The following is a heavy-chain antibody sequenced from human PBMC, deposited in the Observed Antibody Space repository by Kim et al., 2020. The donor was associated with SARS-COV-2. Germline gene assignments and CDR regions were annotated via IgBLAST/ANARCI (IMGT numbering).Heavy chain of an antibody. CDR2: INPGGGST. V-gene: IGHV1-46*01. D-gene: IGHD5-12*01. J-gene: IGHJ4*02. CDR1: GYTFTSYY. CDR3: ARDKGRWLQQIDY. Sequence: ASVEVSCKASGYTFTSYYIHWVRQAPGQGLEWMGIINPGGGSTTYAQNFQGRVTMTRDTSTSTVYMELSSLRSEDTAVYYCARDKGRWLQQIDYWGQGTLVTVSS.